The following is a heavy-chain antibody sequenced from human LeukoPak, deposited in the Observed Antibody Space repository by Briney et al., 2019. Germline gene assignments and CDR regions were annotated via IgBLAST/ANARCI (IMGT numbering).Heavy chain of an antibody. CDR3: ARDPGSSGPYYFDY. D-gene: IGHD6-19*01. CDR1: GYTFTSYG. J-gene: IGHJ4*02. V-gene: IGHV1-18*01. Sequence: ASVKVSCKASGYTFTSYGISWVRQAPGQGLEWMGWISAYNGNTNYAQKLQGRVAMTTDTSTSTAYMELRSLRSDDTAVYYCARDPGSSGPYYFDYWGQGTLVTVSS. CDR2: ISAYNGNT.